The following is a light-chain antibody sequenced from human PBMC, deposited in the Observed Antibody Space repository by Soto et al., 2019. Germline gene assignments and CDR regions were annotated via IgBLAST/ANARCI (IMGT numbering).Light chain of an antibody. Sequence: PGERATLSCRASQRVGGTYLPRDQQKPGQAPRLLIYGASTRATGIPDRFSGRGSGTDFTLTISRLEPEDFAVYYCQQYGRSLWTFGQGTKVQIK. CDR3: QQYGRSLWT. J-gene: IGKJ1*01. V-gene: IGKV3-20*01. CDR1: QRVGGTY. CDR2: GAS.